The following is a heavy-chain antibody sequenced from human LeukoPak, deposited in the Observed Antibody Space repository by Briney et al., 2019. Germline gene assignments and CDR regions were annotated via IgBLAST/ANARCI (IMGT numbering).Heavy chain of an antibody. J-gene: IGHJ4*02. CDR2: ISAYNGNT. Sequence: ASVKVSCKAAGGTISNYVISWVRQAPGQGLEWMGWISAYNGNTNYAQKLQGRVTMTTDTSTSTAYMELRSLRSDDTAVYYCARDGLVSGEYWGQGTLVTVSS. CDR1: GGTISNYV. V-gene: IGHV1-18*01. CDR3: ARDGLVSGEY. D-gene: IGHD6-19*01.